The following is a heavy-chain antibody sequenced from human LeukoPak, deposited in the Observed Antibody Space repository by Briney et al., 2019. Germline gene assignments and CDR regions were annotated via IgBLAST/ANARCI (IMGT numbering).Heavy chain of an antibody. Sequence: SETLSLTCTVSGGSISSYYWSWIRQPPGKALEWIGYIYYSGSTNYNPSLKSRVSISVDTSKNQFSLKLSSVTAADTAVYYCASTVAGIGYFDYWGQGTLVTVSS. CDR3: ASTVAGIGYFDY. V-gene: IGHV4-59*08. D-gene: IGHD6-19*01. J-gene: IGHJ4*02. CDR1: GGSISSYY. CDR2: IYYSGST.